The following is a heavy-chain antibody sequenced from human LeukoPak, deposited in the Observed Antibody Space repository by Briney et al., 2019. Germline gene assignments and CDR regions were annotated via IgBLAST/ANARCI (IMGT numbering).Heavy chain of an antibody. D-gene: IGHD3-10*01. CDR2: ISSSGSTI. Sequence: GGSLRLSCAASGFTFSSYEMNWVRQAPGKGLEWVSYISSSGSTIYYADSVKGRFTISRDNSKNTLYLQMNSLRDEDTAVFYCAKDGSRSREVFPYYYGSGRLQYMDVWGKGTTVIISS. CDR1: GFTFSSYE. J-gene: IGHJ6*03. V-gene: IGHV3-48*03. CDR3: AKDGSRSREVFPYYYGSGRLQYMDV.